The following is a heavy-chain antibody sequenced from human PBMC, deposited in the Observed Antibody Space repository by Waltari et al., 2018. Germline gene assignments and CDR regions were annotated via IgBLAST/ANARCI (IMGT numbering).Heavy chain of an antibody. V-gene: IGHV3-21*01. D-gene: IGHD1-26*01. CDR3: ARAPTIVFYYYYMDV. CDR2: ISSSSSSK. J-gene: IGHJ6*03. CDR1: GFTFSSYS. Sequence: EVQLVESGGGLVKPGGSLRLSCAASGFTFSSYSMNWVRQAPGKGLRGVSAISSSSSSKYYADSVKGGFIIARDNAKNSLYRQMNSRRAEDTAVYYCARAPTIVFYYYYMDVWGKGTTVTVSS.